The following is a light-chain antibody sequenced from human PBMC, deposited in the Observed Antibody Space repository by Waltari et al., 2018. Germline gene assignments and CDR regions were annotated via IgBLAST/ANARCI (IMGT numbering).Light chain of an antibody. V-gene: IGLV1-40*01. J-gene: IGLJ2*01. CDR1: HSNIGSYD. CDR3: QSYDSSLSGVV. Sequence: QSVLTQPPSVSGAPGQRVTISCTGSHSNIGSYDLHWYQQLPGTAPKLLIYGKNNRPSGVPDRFSGSKSGTSASLAITGLQAEDEADYYCQSYDSSLSGVVFGGGTKLTVL. CDR2: GKN.